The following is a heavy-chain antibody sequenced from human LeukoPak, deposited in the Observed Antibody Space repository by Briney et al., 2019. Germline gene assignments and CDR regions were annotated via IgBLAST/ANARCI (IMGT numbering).Heavy chain of an antibody. Sequence: ASAKVSCKVSGYTLTELSLHWVRQAPGKGLEWMGGLDPEDGEMIYSQKFQGRVTMTEDTSTDIAYTEMSSLRSEDTAVYYCATGRTKWDLLNYWGQGTLVTVSS. CDR2: LDPEDGEM. CDR3: ATGRTKWDLLNY. CDR1: GYTLTELS. J-gene: IGHJ4*02. V-gene: IGHV1-24*01. D-gene: IGHD1-26*01.